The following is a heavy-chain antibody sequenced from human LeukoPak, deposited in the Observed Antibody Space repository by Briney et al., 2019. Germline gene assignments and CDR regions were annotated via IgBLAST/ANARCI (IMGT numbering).Heavy chain of an antibody. J-gene: IGHJ4*02. Sequence: PSETLSLTCAVYGGSFSGYYWSWIRQPPGKGLEWIGEINHSGSTNYNPSLKSRVTISVDTSKNQFSLKLSSMTAADTAVYYCARPGVRYCSSTSRYYGYWGQGTLVTASS. CDR1: GGSFSGYY. CDR3: ARPGVRYCSSTSRYYGY. CDR2: INHSGST. D-gene: IGHD2-2*01. V-gene: IGHV4-34*01.